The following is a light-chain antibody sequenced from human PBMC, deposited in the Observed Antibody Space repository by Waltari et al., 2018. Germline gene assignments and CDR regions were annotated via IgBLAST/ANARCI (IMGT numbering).Light chain of an antibody. CDR1: QSGGGT. CDR2: GAS. J-gene: IGKJ1*01. V-gene: IGKV3-20*01. Sequence: EIVLTQSPGTLSLSPGERATLSCRGSQSGGGTLAWYQQKPGQPPRLPMYGASIRAPGAPDRFSGTGSGTDVSLTISRLEPEDFAVYYCQHYVRLPATFGQGTKVEIK. CDR3: QHYVRLPAT.